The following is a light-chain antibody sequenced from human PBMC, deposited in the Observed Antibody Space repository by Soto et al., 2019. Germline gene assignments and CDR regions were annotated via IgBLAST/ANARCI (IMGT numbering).Light chain of an antibody. CDR3: QSYDSSLSASV. CDR2: GNI. J-gene: IGLJ2*01. CDR1: SSNIGAGYD. Sequence: QPVLTQPPSVSGAPGQRVTISCTGSSSNIGAGYDVHWYQHLPGTAPKLLIYGNINRPSGVPDRFSGSKSGTSASLAITGLQAEDEADYYCQSYDSSLSASVFGGGTKLTVL. V-gene: IGLV1-40*01.